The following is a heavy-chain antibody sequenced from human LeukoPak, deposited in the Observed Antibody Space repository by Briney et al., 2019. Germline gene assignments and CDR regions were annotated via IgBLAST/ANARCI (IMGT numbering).Heavy chain of an antibody. Sequence: PGGSLRLSCAASGFTFSGSAMHWVRQASGKGLEWVGRIRSKANSYATAYAASVKGRFTISRDDSKNTAYLQMNSLKTEDTAVYYCTRHSRGGSYSYNWFDPWGQGTLVTVSS. CDR3: TRHSRGGSYSYNWFDP. D-gene: IGHD1-26*01. CDR1: GFTFSGSA. V-gene: IGHV3-73*01. CDR2: IRSKANSYAT. J-gene: IGHJ5*02.